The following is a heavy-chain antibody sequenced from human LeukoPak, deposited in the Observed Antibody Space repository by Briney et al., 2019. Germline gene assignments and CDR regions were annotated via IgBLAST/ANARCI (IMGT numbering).Heavy chain of an antibody. CDR3: VRGYSFGPYGMDV. V-gene: IGHV3-48*01. D-gene: IGHD2-15*01. J-gene: IGHJ6*02. CDR2: ISSTSSTI. Sequence: GGSLRLSCAASGFTFSTYTINWIRQAPGKGLEWVSCISSTSSTIYYADSVKGRFTISRDNSKNTLYLQMSSPRAEDTAVYFCVRGYSFGPYGMDVWGQGTTVTVSS. CDR1: GFTFSTYT.